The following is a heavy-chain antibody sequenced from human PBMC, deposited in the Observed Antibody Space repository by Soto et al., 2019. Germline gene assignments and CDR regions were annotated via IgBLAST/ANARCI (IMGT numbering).Heavy chain of an antibody. V-gene: IGHV1-3*01. Sequence: ASVKVSCKASGDTFTSYAIYWVRQAPGQRLEWMGWINAGNGNTRYSQKFQDRVTITRDTSASTVYMELNSLRSEDTAVYYCARDRYSSSWYVGALDIWGQGSLVTVSS. CDR1: GDTFTSYA. CDR3: ARDRYSSSWYVGALDI. D-gene: IGHD6-13*01. J-gene: IGHJ4*02. CDR2: INAGNGNT.